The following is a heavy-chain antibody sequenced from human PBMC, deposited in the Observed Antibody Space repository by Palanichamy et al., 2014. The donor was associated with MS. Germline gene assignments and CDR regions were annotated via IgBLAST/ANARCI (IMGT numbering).Heavy chain of an antibody. J-gene: IGHJ4*02. Sequence: QVQLVESGGGVVQPGGSLRLSCAASAFTFSSYGMHWVRQAPGKGLQWVAFIWFDENTEYYADSVKGRFTISRDTSKNTLYLLMNSLRAEDTAVYYCANSGPTEYFDFWGQGTLVTVSS. CDR1: AFTFSSYG. CDR2: IWFDENTE. D-gene: IGHD4-11*01. CDR3: ANSGPTEYFDF. V-gene: IGHV3-30*02.